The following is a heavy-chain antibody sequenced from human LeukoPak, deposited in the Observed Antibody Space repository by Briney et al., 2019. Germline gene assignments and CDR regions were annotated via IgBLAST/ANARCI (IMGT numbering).Heavy chain of an antibody. D-gene: IGHD1-20*01. Sequence: QPGGSLRLSCAASGFNFSSYSMNWARQAPGKGLEWVSYISSRSSTIYYADSVKGRFTISRDNAKNSMYLQMKSLRDEDTAVYYCARELPLRRITGTTDYWGQGTPVTVSS. J-gene: IGHJ4*02. CDR3: ARELPLRRITGTTDY. V-gene: IGHV3-48*02. CDR1: GFNFSSYS. CDR2: ISSRSSTI.